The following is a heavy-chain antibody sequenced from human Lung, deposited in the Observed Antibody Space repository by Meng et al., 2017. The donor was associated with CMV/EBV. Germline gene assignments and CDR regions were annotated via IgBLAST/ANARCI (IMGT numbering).Heavy chain of an antibody. J-gene: IGHJ4*02. CDR3: ARGGRTRLRYFDWLFLFDY. Sequence: ESLKISCAASGFTFSSYWMSWVRQAPGKGLEWVANIKQDGSEKYYVDSVKGRFTISRDNAKNSLYLQMNSLRAEDTAVYYCARGGRTRLRYFDWLFLFDYWGQGTLVPVSS. CDR2: IKQDGSEK. CDR1: GFTFSSYW. V-gene: IGHV3-7*04. D-gene: IGHD3-9*01.